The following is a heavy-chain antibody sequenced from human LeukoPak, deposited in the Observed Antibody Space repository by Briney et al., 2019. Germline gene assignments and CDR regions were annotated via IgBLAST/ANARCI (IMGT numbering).Heavy chain of an antibody. D-gene: IGHD5-18*01. CDR3: ARDTGGGYSCYDC. CDR1: GFTFSSYW. V-gene: IGHV3-7*01. Sequence: GGSLRLSCAASGFTFSSYWMTWIRQAPGKGLEWVANIKQDGSEKYYVDSVKGRFTISRDNAKNSLYLQMNSPRAEDTAVHYCARDTGGGYSCYDCWGQGTLVTVSS. CDR2: IKQDGSEK. J-gene: IGHJ4*02.